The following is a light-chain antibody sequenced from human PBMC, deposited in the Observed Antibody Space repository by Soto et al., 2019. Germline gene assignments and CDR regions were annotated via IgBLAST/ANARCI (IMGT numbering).Light chain of an antibody. CDR2: DAS. Sequence: EIVMTQSPATLSVSPGERATLSCRASQSVSGNLAWDQQKPGQAPTLLIYDASTMESGVPPRFSGSGSGTEYTLTISSLQPDDFATYYCQQYNSYSVTFGQGTRLEIK. V-gene: IGKV3-15*01. CDR1: QSVSGN. CDR3: QQYNSYSVT. J-gene: IGKJ5*01.